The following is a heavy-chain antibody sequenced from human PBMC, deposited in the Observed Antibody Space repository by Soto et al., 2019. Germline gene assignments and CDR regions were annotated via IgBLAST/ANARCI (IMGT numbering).Heavy chain of an antibody. CDR2: IIPILGIA. Sequence: QVQLVQSGAEVKKPGSSVKVSCKASGGTFSSYTISWVRQAPGQGLEWMGRIIPILGIANYAQKFQGRVTITRDKSTSTAYMELSSLRSEDTAVYYCARVVGASGYDIHYGMDVWGQGTTVTVSS. D-gene: IGHD5-12*01. CDR1: GGTFSSYT. J-gene: IGHJ6*02. CDR3: ARVVGASGYDIHYGMDV. V-gene: IGHV1-69*02.